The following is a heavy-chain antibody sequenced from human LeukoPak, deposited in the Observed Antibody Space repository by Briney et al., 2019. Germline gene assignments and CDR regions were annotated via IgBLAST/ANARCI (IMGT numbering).Heavy chain of an antibody. CDR1: GGTFSSYA. CDR3: ARSLTIREGDAFDI. V-gene: IGHV1-69*13. Sequence: SVKVSCKASGGTFSSYAISWVRQAPGQGLEWMGGIIPIFGTANYAQKFQGRVTITADESTSTAYMELSSLRSDDTAVYYCARSLTIREGDAFDIWGQGTMVTVSS. J-gene: IGHJ3*02. CDR2: IIPIFGTA. D-gene: IGHD3-10*01.